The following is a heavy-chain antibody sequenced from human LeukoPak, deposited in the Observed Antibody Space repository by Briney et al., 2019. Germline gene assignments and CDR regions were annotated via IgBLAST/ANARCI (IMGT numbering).Heavy chain of an antibody. CDR1: GVTLSSHA. Sequence: GGSLRLSCVVSGVTLSSHAMTWVRQTPGKGLEWVSGITGSGGSTDHADSVKGRFTISRDNSKNTLYLQMNSLRAEDTAVYYCARDLIAAAATSFGWFDPRGQGTLVTVSS. CDR3: ARDLIAAAATSFGWFDP. CDR2: ITGSGGST. D-gene: IGHD6-13*01. J-gene: IGHJ5*02. V-gene: IGHV3-23*01.